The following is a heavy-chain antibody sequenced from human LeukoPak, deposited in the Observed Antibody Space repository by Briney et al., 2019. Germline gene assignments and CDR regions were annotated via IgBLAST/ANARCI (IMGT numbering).Heavy chain of an antibody. Sequence: PSETLSLTCTVSGASISSNYWSWLRQPAGEGLEWLGRISTSGSSNYNPSLKSRVTMSVDTPKNQFSLKLNSVTAADTAVYYCTRGAYASGSSGSFDYWGQGTLVTVSS. CDR3: TRGAYASGSSGSFDY. V-gene: IGHV4-4*07. CDR2: ISTSGSS. J-gene: IGHJ4*02. CDR1: GASISSNY. D-gene: IGHD3-10*01.